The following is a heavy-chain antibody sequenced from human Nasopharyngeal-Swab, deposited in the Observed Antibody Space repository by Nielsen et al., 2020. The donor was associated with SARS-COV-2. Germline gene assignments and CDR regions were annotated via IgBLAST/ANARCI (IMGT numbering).Heavy chain of an antibody. V-gene: IGHV1-18*01. CDR1: GYTFISFG. D-gene: IGHD3/OR15-3a*01. Sequence: ASVKVSCKASGYTFISFGINWVRQAPGQGFEWMGWISPYNSNTNYAQKLQGRVLMTTDSSTYTSYMELRSLRSDDTAVYYCARGQGSWTRNAFDIWGQGTMVTVSS. CDR2: ISPYNSNT. J-gene: IGHJ3*02. CDR3: ARGQGSWTRNAFDI.